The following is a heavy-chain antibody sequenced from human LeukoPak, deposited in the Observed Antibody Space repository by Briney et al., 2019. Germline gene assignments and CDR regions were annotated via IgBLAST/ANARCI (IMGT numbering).Heavy chain of an antibody. Sequence: GGSLRLSCAASGFTFSSYAMSWVRQAPGKGLEWVSAISGSGGSTYYADSVKGRFTISRDNSKNTLYLQMNSLRAEDTAVYYCAKDEEVLRYFDWLHPTNGGMDVWGQGTTVTVSS. CDR3: AKDEEVLRYFDWLHPTNGGMDV. V-gene: IGHV3-23*01. CDR1: GFTFSSYA. CDR2: ISGSGGST. D-gene: IGHD3-9*01. J-gene: IGHJ6*02.